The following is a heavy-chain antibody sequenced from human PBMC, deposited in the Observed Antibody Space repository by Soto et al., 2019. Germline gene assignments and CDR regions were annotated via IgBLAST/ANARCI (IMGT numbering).Heavy chain of an antibody. Sequence: GASVKVSCKASGGTFSSYTISWVRQAPGQGLEWMGRIIPILGIANYAQKFQGRVTITADKSTSTAYMELSSLRSEDTAVYYCARDPTRDSSGWYGLDYWGQGTLVTVSS. CDR1: GGTFSSYT. CDR3: ARDPTRDSSGWYGLDY. V-gene: IGHV1-69*04. D-gene: IGHD6-19*01. CDR2: IIPILGIA. J-gene: IGHJ4*02.